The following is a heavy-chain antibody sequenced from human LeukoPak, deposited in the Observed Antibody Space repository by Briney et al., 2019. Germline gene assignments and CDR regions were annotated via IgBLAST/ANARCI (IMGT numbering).Heavy chain of an antibody. CDR2: ISSSGSTI. J-gene: IGHJ4*02. CDR3: ARDHNGYDSSGYYGY. CDR1: GFTFSSYE. V-gene: IGHV3-48*03. D-gene: IGHD3-22*01. Sequence: GGSLRLSCAASGFTFSSYEMNWVRQAPGKGLEWVSYISSSGSTIYYADSVKGRFTISRDNAKNSLYLQMNSLRAEDTAVYYCARDHNGYDSSGYYGYWGQGTLVTVSS.